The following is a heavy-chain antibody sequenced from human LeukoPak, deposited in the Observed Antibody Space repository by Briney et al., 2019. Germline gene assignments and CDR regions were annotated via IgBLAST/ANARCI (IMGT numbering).Heavy chain of an antibody. D-gene: IGHD6-19*01. V-gene: IGHV4-59*01. Sequence: SETLSLTCSVSGGSIGGYSWTWVRQPPGKRLEYIGYISYTGITYYNPSLMRRVTILVATSKNQFSLNLASVTAADTAVYYCARRLYSSGWSYWFDPWGQGTLVTVSS. CDR1: GGSIGGYS. CDR3: ARRLYSSGWSYWFDP. CDR2: ISYTGIT. J-gene: IGHJ5*02.